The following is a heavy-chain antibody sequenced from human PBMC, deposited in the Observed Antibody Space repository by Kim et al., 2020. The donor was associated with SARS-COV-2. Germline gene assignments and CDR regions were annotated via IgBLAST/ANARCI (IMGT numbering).Heavy chain of an antibody. CDR1: GYPFARHW. D-gene: IGHD1-26*01. Sequence: GESLKISCKTSGYPFARHWIGWVRHMPGKGLEWLGMVYPGDSESKYSPSFEGHVTISADESLNTAYLQWNNVKTSDTATYYCARHVGWEIMPDLWGQGTQLTVSS. CDR2: VYPGDSES. CDR3: ARHVGWEIMPDL. J-gene: IGHJ5*02. V-gene: IGHV5-51*01.